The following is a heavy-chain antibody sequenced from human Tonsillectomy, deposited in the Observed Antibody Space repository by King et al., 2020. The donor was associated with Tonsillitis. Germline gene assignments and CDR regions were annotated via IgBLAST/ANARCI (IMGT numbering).Heavy chain of an antibody. CDR2: ISSSGNYK. Sequence: VQLVESGGGLVKPGGSLRLSCAASGFTFSSYSMNWVRRAPGKGLEWGSSISSSGNYKNYADSVKGRFTISRDNAKNSLFLQMNSLTAEDPAVYYCARDWYGDYFDYWGQGTLVTVSS. CDR1: GFTFSSYS. CDR3: ARDWYGDYFDY. V-gene: IGHV3-21*01. D-gene: IGHD4-17*01. J-gene: IGHJ4*02.